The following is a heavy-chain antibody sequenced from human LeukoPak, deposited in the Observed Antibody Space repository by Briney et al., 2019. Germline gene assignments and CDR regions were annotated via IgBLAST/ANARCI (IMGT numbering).Heavy chain of an antibody. Sequence: GXSLRLSCAASGFTFSSYWMHWVRQAPGKGLGWVSLINSDGSSTIYADSVKGRFTISRDKAKNTLYMQMKSLRAEDTAVYYCARGLTIFGVVNDAFDIWGQGTMVTVSS. D-gene: IGHD3-3*01. J-gene: IGHJ3*02. CDR2: INSDGSST. V-gene: IGHV3-74*01. CDR3: ARGLTIFGVVNDAFDI. CDR1: GFTFSSYW.